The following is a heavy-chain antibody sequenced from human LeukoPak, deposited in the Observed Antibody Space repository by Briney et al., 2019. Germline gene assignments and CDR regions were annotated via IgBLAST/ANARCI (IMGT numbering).Heavy chain of an antibody. V-gene: IGHV4-59*01. CDR2: IYYSGST. D-gene: IGHD5-18*01. CDR1: GGSISSYY. CDR3: ARSWIQLQYYFDY. J-gene: IGHJ4*02. Sequence: SETLSLTCTVSGGSISSYYWSWIRQPPGKGLEWIGYIYYSGSTNYNPSLKSRVTISVDTSMNQFSLKLSSVTAADTAAYYCARSWIQLQYYFDYWGQGTLVTVSS.